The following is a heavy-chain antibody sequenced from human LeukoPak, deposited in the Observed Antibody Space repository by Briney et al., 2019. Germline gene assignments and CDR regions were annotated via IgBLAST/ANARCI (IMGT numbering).Heavy chain of an antibody. CDR3: ARAGIAAAGHNWFDP. CDR2: ISYDGSNK. V-gene: IGHV3-30*04. CDR1: GFTFSSYA. J-gene: IGHJ5*02. Sequence: PGGSPRLSCAASGFTFSSYAMHWVRQAPGKGLEWVAVISYDGSNKYYADSVKGRFTISRDNSKNTLYLQMNSLRAEDTAVYYCARAGIAAAGHNWFDPWGQGTLVTVSS. D-gene: IGHD6-13*01.